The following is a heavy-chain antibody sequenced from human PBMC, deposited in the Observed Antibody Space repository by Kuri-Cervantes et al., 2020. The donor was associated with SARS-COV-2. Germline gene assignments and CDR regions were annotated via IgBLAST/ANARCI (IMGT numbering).Heavy chain of an antibody. V-gene: IGHV3-23*01. CDR3: AKDWDSRGYYLFDH. CDR2: ISGSGGST. Sequence: GESLKISCGGSGFIFSKYAMHWVRQAPGKGLEWVSSISGSGGSTYYADSVKGRFTISRDNSKNTLYLQMNSLRAEDTAVYYCAKDWDSRGYYLFDHWGQGTLVTVSS. D-gene: IGHD3-22*01. J-gene: IGHJ4*02. CDR1: GFIFSKYA.